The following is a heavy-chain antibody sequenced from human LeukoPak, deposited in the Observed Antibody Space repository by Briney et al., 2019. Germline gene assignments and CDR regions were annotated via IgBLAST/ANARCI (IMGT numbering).Heavy chain of an antibody. Sequence: XGXXXXXYSWSWIRQPPGKGLXWIGQINHSGSTNYNPSLKXRVTISVDTSKNQFSLKLSYVTAADTAVYYCGXXXXXXXXXXXXXXXXWGXXXXXTVSS. CDR1: GXXXXXYS. V-gene: IGHV4-34*01. CDR3: GXXXXXXXXXXXXXXXX. CDR2: INHSGST. J-gene: IGHJ5*01.